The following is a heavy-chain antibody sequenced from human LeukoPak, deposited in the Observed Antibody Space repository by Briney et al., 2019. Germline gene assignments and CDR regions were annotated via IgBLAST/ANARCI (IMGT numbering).Heavy chain of an antibody. CDR3: ARGTSSRAGNFDY. CDR2: INHSGST. CDR1: GGSISSVDFY. J-gene: IGHJ4*02. D-gene: IGHD6-13*01. V-gene: IGHV4-30-4*08. Sequence: SQTLSLTCTVSGGSISSVDFYWSWIRQPPGKGLEWIGEINHSGSTNYNPSLKSRVTISVDTSKNQFSLKLSSVTAADAAVYYCARGTSSRAGNFDYWGQGTLVTVSS.